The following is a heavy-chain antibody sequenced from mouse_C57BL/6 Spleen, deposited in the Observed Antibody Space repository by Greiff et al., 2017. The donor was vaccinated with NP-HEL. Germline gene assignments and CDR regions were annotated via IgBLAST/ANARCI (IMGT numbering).Heavy chain of an antibody. CDR2: ISSGSSTI. D-gene: IGHD1-3*01. V-gene: IGHV5-17*01. CDR3: ARPWGKGAMDY. J-gene: IGHJ4*01. Sequence: EVMLVESGGGLVKPGGSLKLSCAASGFTFSDYGMHWVRQAPEKGLEWVAYISSGSSTIYYADTVKGRFTISRDNAKNTLFLQMTSLRSEDTAMYYCARPWGKGAMDYWGQGTSVTVSS. CDR1: GFTFSDYG.